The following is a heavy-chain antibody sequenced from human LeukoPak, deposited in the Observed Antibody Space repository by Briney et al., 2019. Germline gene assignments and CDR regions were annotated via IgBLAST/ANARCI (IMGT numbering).Heavy chain of an antibody. J-gene: IGHJ3*02. D-gene: IGHD3-22*01. Sequence: PSETLSLTCTVSGGSIVSHYWNWIRQPAGRGLEWIGRFYTSGSTNYNPSLKSRVTMSVDTSKNQFSLKLSSVTAADTAVYYCARGAPYYYDSSGYDAFDIWGQGTMVTVSS. CDR2: FYTSGST. V-gene: IGHV4-4*07. CDR3: ARGAPYYYDSSGYDAFDI. CDR1: GGSIVSHY.